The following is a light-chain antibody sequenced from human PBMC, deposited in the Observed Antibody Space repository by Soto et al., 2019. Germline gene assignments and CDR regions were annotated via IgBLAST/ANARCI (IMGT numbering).Light chain of an antibody. CDR1: SSNIGSNF. V-gene: IGLV1-47*01. J-gene: IGLJ3*02. CDR2: RND. Sequence: QAVVTQPPSASGTPGQRVTISCSGSSSNIGSNFVYWYQQLPGTAPKLLIYRNDQRPSGVPDRFSGSKSGTSSSLAISGLLSVDEADYYCAAWDDSLSGRVFGGGTKVTVL. CDR3: AAWDDSLSGRV.